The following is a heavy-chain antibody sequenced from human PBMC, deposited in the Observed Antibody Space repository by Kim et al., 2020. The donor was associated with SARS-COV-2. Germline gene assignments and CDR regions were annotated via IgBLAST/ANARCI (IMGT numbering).Heavy chain of an antibody. Sequence: GGSLRLSCAASGFTFSSYGMHWVRQAPGKGLEWVAAIWYDGSNKYYADSVKGRFTISRDNSKNTLYLQMNSLRAEDTAVYYCARTPSYYYGMDVWGQGTT. CDR2: IWYDGSNK. CDR3: ARTPSYYYGMDV. V-gene: IGHV3-33*01. CDR1: GFTFSSYG. J-gene: IGHJ6*02.